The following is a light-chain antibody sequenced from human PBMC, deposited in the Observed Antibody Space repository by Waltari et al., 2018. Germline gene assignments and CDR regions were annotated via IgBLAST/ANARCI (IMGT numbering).Light chain of an antibody. CDR2: LNSDGSH. CDR1: RGHTNYA. CDR3: QTWDTDIHVV. J-gene: IGLJ2*01. Sequence: QLVLTQSPSASASLGASVKLTCTLSRGHTNYAIACHQQQPKKGPRFLMKLNSDGSHTKGDGIPDRFSGSSSGAERFLTISSLQSEDEGDYYCQTWDTDIHVVFGGGTKL. V-gene: IGLV4-69*01.